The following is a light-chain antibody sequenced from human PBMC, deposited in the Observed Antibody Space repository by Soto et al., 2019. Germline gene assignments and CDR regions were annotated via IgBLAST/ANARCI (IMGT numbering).Light chain of an antibody. J-gene: IGKJ5*01. Sequence: VMTQAPATLSVSPGERATLSCRASQTINNNVAWYQLKDGQVPRLVIYGASTRATDIPARFSGSGSGTEFTLTINSLQSEDFAVYYCQQYNNWPPITFGQGTRLEIK. CDR3: QQYNNWPPIT. V-gene: IGKV3-15*01. CDR2: GAS. CDR1: QTINNN.